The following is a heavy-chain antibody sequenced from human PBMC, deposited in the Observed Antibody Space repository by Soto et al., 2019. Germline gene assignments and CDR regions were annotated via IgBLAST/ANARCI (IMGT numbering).Heavy chain of an antibody. J-gene: IGHJ3*02. V-gene: IGHV1-2*04. Sequence: ASVKVSCKASGYTFTVYYMHWVLQAPGQGLEWMGWINPNSGGTNYAQKFQGWVTMTRDTSISTAYMELSRLRSDDTAVYYCARGPPVFIVVVTSDAFDIWGQGTMVTVS. CDR1: GYTFTVYY. D-gene: IGHD2-21*02. CDR3: ARGPPVFIVVVTSDAFDI. CDR2: INPNSGGT.